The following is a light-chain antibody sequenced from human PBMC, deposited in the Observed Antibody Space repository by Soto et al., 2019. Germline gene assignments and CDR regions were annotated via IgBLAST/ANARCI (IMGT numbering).Light chain of an antibody. CDR3: QQYGSSSWT. Sequence: EIVSTQTPGTLSLSPGERATLSCRASQSVSSSYLAWYQQKPGQAPRLLICGASSRATGIPGRFSGSGSGTDFTLTISRREPEDFEVYYCQQYGSSSWTFGQGTKVDI. J-gene: IGKJ1*01. CDR2: GAS. CDR1: QSVSSSY. V-gene: IGKV3-20*01.